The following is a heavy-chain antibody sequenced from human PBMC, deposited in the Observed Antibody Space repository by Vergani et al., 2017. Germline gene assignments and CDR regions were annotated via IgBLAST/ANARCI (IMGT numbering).Heavy chain of an antibody. J-gene: IGHJ6*02. CDR1: GFTFNHSA. Sequence: EVQLLESGGDLVQPGGSLRLSCAASGFTFNHSAMNWVRQAPGKGLEWVSGISGSGGSTYYAGSVKGRFTSSRDSSKNTLYLQMNSLSAGDTAVYYCAKANPRNSGYDYLYYYHAMDVWGQGTTVTVSS. CDR3: AKANPRNSGYDYLYYYHAMDV. D-gene: IGHD5-12*01. CDR2: ISGSGGST. V-gene: IGHV3-23*01.